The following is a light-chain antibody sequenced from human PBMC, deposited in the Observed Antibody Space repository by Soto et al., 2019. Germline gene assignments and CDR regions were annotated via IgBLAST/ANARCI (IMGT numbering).Light chain of an antibody. V-gene: IGLV1-51*01. CDR2: DNN. Sequence: QSVLTQPPSVSAAPGQTVTISCSGSSYNIGNNYVSWYQQLPGTAPKLLIYDNNKRPSGIPDRFSGSKSATSATLVITGLQTGDEADYYCGAWDSSLHAGVFGGGTKLTVL. CDR1: SYNIGNNY. J-gene: IGLJ2*01. CDR3: GAWDSSLHAGV.